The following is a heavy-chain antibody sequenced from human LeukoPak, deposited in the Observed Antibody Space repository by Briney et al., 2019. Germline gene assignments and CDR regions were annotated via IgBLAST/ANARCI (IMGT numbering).Heavy chain of an antibody. Sequence: GGSLRLSCAASGFTFSTYWMNWVRQAPGKGLEWLANINQYGNEKYYVDPVKGRFTISRDNDKNSLYLEMNSLRAEDTAVYYCATGAEMDRGVIINGHLDYWGQGTLVTASS. J-gene: IGHJ4*02. D-gene: IGHD3-10*01. CDR1: GFTFSTYW. V-gene: IGHV3-7*01. CDR2: INQYGNEK. CDR3: ATGAEMDRGVIINGHLDY.